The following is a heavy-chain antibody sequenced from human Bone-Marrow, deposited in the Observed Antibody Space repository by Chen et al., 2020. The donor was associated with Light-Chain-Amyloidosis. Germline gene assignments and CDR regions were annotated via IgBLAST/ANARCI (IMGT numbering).Heavy chain of an antibody. CDR1: GDSSSHNYY. J-gene: IGHJ4*02. CDR3: ARDNYEISHFYY. V-gene: IGHV4-38-2*02. CDR2: IFHDGTT. Sequence: QVQLQESGPGLVKPSETLSLTCTVSGDSSSHNYYWGWIRQPPGKGLEWVATIFHDGTTYYNPSLKTRVAVSMNTSKNQLSLKLSSVTVADMAVYYCARDNYEISHFYYWGQGALVTVSS. D-gene: IGHD3-3*01.